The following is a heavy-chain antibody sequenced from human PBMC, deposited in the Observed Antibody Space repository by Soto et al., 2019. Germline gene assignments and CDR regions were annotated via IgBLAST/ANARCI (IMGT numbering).Heavy chain of an antibody. J-gene: IGHJ4*02. Sequence: SETLSLTCAVSGGSISSGGYSWSWIRQPPGKGLEWIGSIYYSGSTYYNPSLKSRVTISVDTSKNQFSLKLSSVTAADTAVYYCARLNIVATISWYFDYWGQGTLVTVSS. CDR1: GGSISSGGYS. D-gene: IGHD5-12*01. CDR3: ARLNIVATISWYFDY. CDR2: IYYSGST. V-gene: IGHV4-30-2*03.